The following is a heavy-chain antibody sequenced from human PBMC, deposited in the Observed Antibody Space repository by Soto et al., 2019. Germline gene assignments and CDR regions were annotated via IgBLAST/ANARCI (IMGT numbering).Heavy chain of an antibody. J-gene: IGHJ5*02. V-gene: IGHV1-69*01. CDR1: GGALIRYA. CDR2: IVPILRRA. D-gene: IGHD6-25*01. CDR3: ARGVQAAPGSFYNWFDP. Sequence: GXPVKVASKTSGGALIRYASIWVRQSPGQGLEWMGGIVPILRRADYAQKFQGRVTVTADEAASTAYMELTSLRSEGTAVYYCARGVQAAPGSFYNWFDPWAQRTLVTFSS.